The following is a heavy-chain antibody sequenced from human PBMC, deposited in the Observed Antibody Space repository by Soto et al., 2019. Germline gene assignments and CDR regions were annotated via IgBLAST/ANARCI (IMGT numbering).Heavy chain of an antibody. J-gene: IGHJ4*02. Sequence: SVKVSCKASGGTFGSYAISWVRQAPGQGLEWMGGIIPIFGTANYAQKFQGRVTITADKSTSTAYMELSSLRSEDTAVYYCASSSSGSRMFDYWGQGTLVTVSS. V-gene: IGHV1-69*06. CDR3: ASSSSGSRMFDY. D-gene: IGHD1-26*01. CDR2: IIPIFGTA. CDR1: GGTFGSYA.